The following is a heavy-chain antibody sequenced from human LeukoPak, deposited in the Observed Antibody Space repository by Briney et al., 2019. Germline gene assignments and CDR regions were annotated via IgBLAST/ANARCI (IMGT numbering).Heavy chain of an antibody. V-gene: IGHV3-48*02. CDR1: GFTFRNYW. D-gene: IGHD6-13*01. J-gene: IGHJ4*02. Sequence: PGGSLRLSCAASGFTFRNYWMNWVRQAPGKGLEWVSYIGNSGGPIGYADSVKGRFTISRDDARNSLFLQMNSLRDEDTAVYYCARGAFNSSPYYWGQGTLVIASS. CDR3: ARGAFNSSPYY. CDR2: IGNSGGPI.